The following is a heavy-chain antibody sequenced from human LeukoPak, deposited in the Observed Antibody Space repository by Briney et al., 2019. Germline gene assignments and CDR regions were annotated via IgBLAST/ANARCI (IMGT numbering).Heavy chain of an antibody. CDR2: ISSSSTYI. D-gene: IGHD4-23*01. Sequence: GGSLRLSCAASGFTFSTYSMNWVRQTPGKGLEWVSSISSSSTYIYYADSVKGRFTISRDNAKDSLFLQMNSLRAEDTAVYYCARGGTTMVTDYVYWGQGTLVTVSS. J-gene: IGHJ4*02. V-gene: IGHV3-21*01. CDR3: ARGGTTMVTDYVY. CDR1: GFTFSTYS.